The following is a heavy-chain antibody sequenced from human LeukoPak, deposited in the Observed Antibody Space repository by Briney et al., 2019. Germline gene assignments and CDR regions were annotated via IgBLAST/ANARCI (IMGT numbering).Heavy chain of an antibody. J-gene: IGHJ6*03. Sequence: SSETLSLTCTVSGGSISSSSYYWGWIRQPPGKGLEWIGSIYYSGSTYYNPSLKSRVTISVDTSKNRFSLKLSSVTAADTAVYYCARSGPAAGTFYYYYYYMDVWGKGTTVTVSS. D-gene: IGHD6-13*01. CDR1: GGSISSSSYY. V-gene: IGHV4-39*07. CDR3: ARSGPAAGTFYYYYYYMDV. CDR2: IYYSGST.